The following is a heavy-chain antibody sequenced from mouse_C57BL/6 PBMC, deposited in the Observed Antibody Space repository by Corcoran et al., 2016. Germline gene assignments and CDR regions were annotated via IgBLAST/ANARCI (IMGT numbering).Heavy chain of an antibody. D-gene: IGHD1-1*01. CDR1: GYSITSGYY. CDR2: ISYDGSN. CDR3: ATSYYDGNYFDY. V-gene: IGHV3-6*01. Sequence: DVQLQESGPGLVKPSQSLSLTCSVTGYSITSGYYWHWIRQFPGNNLEWMGYISYDGSNNYNPSLKNRIAITRDTSKNQFFLKLNSVTTEDTATYYCATSYYDGNYFDYGGQGTTLTVYS. J-gene: IGHJ2*01.